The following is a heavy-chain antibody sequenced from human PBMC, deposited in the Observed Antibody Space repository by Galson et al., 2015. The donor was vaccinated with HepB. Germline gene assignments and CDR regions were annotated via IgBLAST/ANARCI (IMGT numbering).Heavy chain of an antibody. V-gene: IGHV1-3*01. CDR1: GYTFTSYA. J-gene: IGHJ6*03. Sequence: SVKVSCKASGYTFTSYAMHWVRQAPGQRLEWMGWINAGNGNTKYSQKFQGRVTITRDTFASTAYMELCSLSSEETAVYYCAKGSLGYSSSHYYYLYNMDVWGKGTTVTVSS. CDR3: AKGSLGYSSSHYYYLYNMDV. CDR2: INAGNGNT. D-gene: IGHD6-13*01.